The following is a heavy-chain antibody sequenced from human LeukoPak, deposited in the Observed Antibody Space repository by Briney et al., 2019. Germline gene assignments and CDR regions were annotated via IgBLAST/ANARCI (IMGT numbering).Heavy chain of an antibody. CDR1: GYTFTSYG. V-gene: IGHV1-2*02. Sequence: ASVKVSCKASGYTFTSYGISWVRQAPGQGLEWMGWINPDSGGTNYAQKFQGRVTMTRDTSISTAYMELSRLRSDDTAVYYCARFSGSSKFDYWGQGTLVTVSS. CDR2: INPDSGGT. J-gene: IGHJ4*02. CDR3: ARFSGSSKFDY. D-gene: IGHD1-26*01.